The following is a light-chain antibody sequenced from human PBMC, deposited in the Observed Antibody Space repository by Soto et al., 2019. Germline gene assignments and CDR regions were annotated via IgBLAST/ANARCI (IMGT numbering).Light chain of an antibody. CDR1: SSDVGGYNF. V-gene: IGLV2-14*03. CDR2: DVS. J-gene: IGLJ2*01. CDR3: TSYTTSSTVV. Sequence: QSALTQPASVSGSPGQSITISCTGISSDVGGYNFVSWYQQHPGKAPKVMIYDVSDRPSGVSDRFSGSKSGNTASLTISGLQAEDEAHYYCTSYTTSSTVVFGGGTKLTVL.